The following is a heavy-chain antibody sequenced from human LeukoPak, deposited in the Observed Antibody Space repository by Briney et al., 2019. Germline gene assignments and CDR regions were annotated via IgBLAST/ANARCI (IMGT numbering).Heavy chain of an antibody. CDR1: GFTFSNYD. CDR3: AKGSGINHYHWIDP. D-gene: IGHD1-14*01. Sequence: PGRSLRLSCAASGFTFSNYDMHWVRQAPGQGLEWVSAIGTAGDTYYPGSVKGRFTISRDNSKNTLYLQMDSLRAEDTALYYCAKGSGINHYHWIDPWGQGTLVTVSS. J-gene: IGHJ5*02. V-gene: IGHV3-13*04. CDR2: IGTAGDT.